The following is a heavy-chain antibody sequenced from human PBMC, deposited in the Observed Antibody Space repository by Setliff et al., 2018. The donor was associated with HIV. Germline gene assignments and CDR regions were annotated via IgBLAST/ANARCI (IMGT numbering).Heavy chain of an antibody. CDR2: MNPNSGNT. J-gene: IGHJ4*02. V-gene: IGHV1-8*02. CDR3: ARAVASKNIRGEYYFDY. CDR1: GYTFTSYD. Sequence: ASVKVSCKASGYTFTSYDINWVRRATGQGLEWMGWMNPNSGNTGYAQKFQGRVTMTRNTSISTAYMELSSLRSEDTAVYYCARAVASKNIRGEYYFDYWGQGTLVTVSS. D-gene: IGHD3-10*01.